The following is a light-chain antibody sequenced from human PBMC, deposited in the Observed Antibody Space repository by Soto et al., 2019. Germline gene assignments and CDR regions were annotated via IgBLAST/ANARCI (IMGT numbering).Light chain of an antibody. CDR1: QSLLYSNGYNY. J-gene: IGKJ5*01. CDR3: MQALQTPST. CDR2: FGS. V-gene: IGKV2-28*01. Sequence: IVMTQSPLSLPVTPGEPASISCRCSQSLLYSNGYNYLDWYLQKPGQSPQLLIYFGSNRAPGVPDRFSGSGSGTDFTLKISRVEAEDVGVYYCMQALQTPSTFGQGTRLEIK.